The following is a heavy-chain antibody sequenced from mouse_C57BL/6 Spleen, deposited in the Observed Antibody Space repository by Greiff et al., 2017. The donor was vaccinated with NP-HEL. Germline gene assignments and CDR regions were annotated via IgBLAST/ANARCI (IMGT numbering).Heavy chain of an antibody. J-gene: IGHJ3*01. D-gene: IGHD1-1*01. CDR1: GYTFTSYW. Sequence: QVQLQQPGAELVKPGASVKLSCKASGYTFTSYWMHWVKQRPGQGLEWIGMIHPNSGSTNYNEKFKSKATLTVDKSSSTAYMQLSSLTSDDSAVYYCARSGITTEGFAYWGQGTLVTVSA. CDR3: ARSGITTEGFAY. V-gene: IGHV1-64*01. CDR2: IHPNSGST.